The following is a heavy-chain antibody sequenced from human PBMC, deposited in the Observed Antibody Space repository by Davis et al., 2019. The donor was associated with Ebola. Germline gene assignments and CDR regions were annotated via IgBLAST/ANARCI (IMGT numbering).Heavy chain of an antibody. CDR1: GYTFTGYD. Sequence: AASVKVSCKASGYTFTGYDINWVRQAPGQGLEWMGWISADNGNTNYGQKFQGRVTITRDTSASTAYMELSSLRSEDTAVYYCARDSSGWYYFDYWGQGTLVTVSS. J-gene: IGHJ4*02. V-gene: IGHV1-18*01. CDR2: ISADNGNT. CDR3: ARDSSGWYYFDY. D-gene: IGHD6-19*01.